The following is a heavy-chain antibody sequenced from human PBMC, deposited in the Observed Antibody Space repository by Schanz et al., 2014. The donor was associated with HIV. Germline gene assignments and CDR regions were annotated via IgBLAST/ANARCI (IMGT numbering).Heavy chain of an antibody. V-gene: IGHV1-46*04. Sequence: QVQLVQSGAEVKKPGASVKVSCKASGYTFTSYYMHWVRQAPGQGLEWMGMINPSGAGTTYARKLQGSVTMTRDTSTSTVYMHLSSLRSDDTAVYFCARDFNIGDQYYFDHWGQGTLVTVSS. J-gene: IGHJ4*02. CDR1: GYTFTSYY. D-gene: IGHD2-21*02. CDR2: INPSGAGT. CDR3: ARDFNIGDQYYFDH.